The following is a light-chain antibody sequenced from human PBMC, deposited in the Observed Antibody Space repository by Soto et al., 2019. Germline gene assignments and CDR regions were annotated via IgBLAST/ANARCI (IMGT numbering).Light chain of an antibody. CDR2: GSN. CDR3: VVWDDSLSAYV. CDR1: SSSFGTSS. Sequence: QSVLTQPPSASGTPGQRVTISCSGSSSSFGTSSVYWYQHLTGAAPKLLVYGSNQRPSGVPDRFSGFKSGTSASLAISGLRSEDEADYYCVVWDDSLSAYVFGTGTKLTVL. J-gene: IGLJ1*01. V-gene: IGLV1-47*01.